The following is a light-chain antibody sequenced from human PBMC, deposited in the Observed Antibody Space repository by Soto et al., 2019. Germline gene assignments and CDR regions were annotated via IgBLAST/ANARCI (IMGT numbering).Light chain of an antibody. V-gene: IGKV3-20*01. CDR3: QLYDNSLYT. CDR1: QSISSSY. Sequence: EIVLTQSPGTLSLSPGERATLSCRASQSISSSYLAWYQQKPGQAPRLLIYGASTRATGVPDRFSGSGSGTDFTLTFSRLEPKDFAVYYCQLYDNSLYTFGQGTKLEIK. CDR2: GAS. J-gene: IGKJ2*01.